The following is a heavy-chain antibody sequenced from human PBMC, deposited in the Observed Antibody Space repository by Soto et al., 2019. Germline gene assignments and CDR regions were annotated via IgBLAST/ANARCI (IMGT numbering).Heavy chain of an antibody. V-gene: IGHV4-59*01. Sequence: XETLSLLFTVSGGSISSYYWSWIRQPPGKGLEWIGYIYYSGSTNYNPSLKSRVTISVDTSKNQFSLKLSSVTAADTAVYYCARDDGSGSYFGYYGMDVWGQGTTVTVSS. J-gene: IGHJ6*02. CDR3: ARDDGSGSYFGYYGMDV. D-gene: IGHD3-10*01. CDR1: GGSISSYY. CDR2: IYYSGST.